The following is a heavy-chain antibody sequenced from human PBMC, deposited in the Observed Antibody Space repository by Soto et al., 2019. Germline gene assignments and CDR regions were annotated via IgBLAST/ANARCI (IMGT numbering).Heavy chain of an antibody. V-gene: IGHV4-39*01. CDR2: SYYSGST. Sequence: QLQLQESGPGLVKPSETLSLTCTVSGGSISSSSYYWVWIRQPPGKGLEWLGYSYYSGSTYYNPSLKSPVSISVDTSKNQFSLTLRSVTAADTAVYYCATLGARAAAGPDYWGQETLVNVSS. CDR1: GGSISSSSYY. D-gene: IGHD6-13*01. CDR3: ATLGARAAAGPDY. J-gene: IGHJ4*02.